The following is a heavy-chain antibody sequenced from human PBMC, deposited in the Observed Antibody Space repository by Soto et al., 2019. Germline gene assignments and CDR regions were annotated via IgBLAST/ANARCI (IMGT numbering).Heavy chain of an antibody. CDR3: ARELPPDL. Sequence: GGSLRLSCAASGFTVSSKYMNWVRQAPGKGLEWVSIIWSAGLTYYADSVRGRFTISRDISKNILFLQMNNLRAEYSAIYYCARELPPDLWGQGTLVTVSS. CDR2: IWSAGLT. J-gene: IGHJ5*02. V-gene: IGHV3-53*01. D-gene: IGHD2-15*01. CDR1: GFTVSSKY.